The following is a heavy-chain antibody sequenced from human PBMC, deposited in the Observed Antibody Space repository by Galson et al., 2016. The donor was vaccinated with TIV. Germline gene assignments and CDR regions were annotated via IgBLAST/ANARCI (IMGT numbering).Heavy chain of an antibody. Sequence: SGKVSCKGSGYTFTSYDSTWVRQATGQGLEWRGWMNPNNGNTGYAQAFQGGVTMTRDTSISTAYMELSSVRSEDTAVYYCRRGHTISRGGKYFHPWGQGTLVTVSS. D-gene: IGHD2-15*01. CDR2: MNPNNGNT. V-gene: IGHV1-8*01. CDR1: GYTFTSYD. CDR3: RRGHTISRGGKYFHP. J-gene: IGHJ1*01.